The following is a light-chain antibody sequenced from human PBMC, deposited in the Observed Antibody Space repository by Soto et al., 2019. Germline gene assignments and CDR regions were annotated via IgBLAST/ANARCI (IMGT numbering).Light chain of an antibody. CDR2: GAS. J-gene: IGKJ4*02. CDR1: QSISRH. V-gene: IGKV1-39*01. Sequence: DIQMTQSPSSLSASVGDRVTITCRASQSISRHLNWYQQKPGKAPKLLIYGASSLQSGVPSRISGSGSGTDFTRSISSLQPEDFATYYCQQSYSAPLTFGGGTKVEIK. CDR3: QQSYSAPLT.